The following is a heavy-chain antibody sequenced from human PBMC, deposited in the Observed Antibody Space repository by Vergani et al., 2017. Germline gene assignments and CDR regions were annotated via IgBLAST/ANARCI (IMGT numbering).Heavy chain of an antibody. CDR2: ISSSSSYI. CDR3: ARGLRGYSYGYHDY. V-gene: IGHV3-21*01. D-gene: IGHD5-18*01. CDR1: GFTFSSYS. J-gene: IGHJ4*02. Sequence: EVQLVESGGGLVKPGGSLRLSCAASGFTFSSYSMNWVRQAPGKGLEWVSSISSSSSYIYYADSVKCRFTISRDNAKNSLYLQMNSLRAEDTAVYYCARGLRGYSYGYHDYWGQGTLVTVSS.